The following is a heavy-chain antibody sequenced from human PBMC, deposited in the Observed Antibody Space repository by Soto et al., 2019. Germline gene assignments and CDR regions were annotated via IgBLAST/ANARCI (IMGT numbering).Heavy chain of an antibody. CDR2: LSAGGTAT. J-gene: IGHJ4*01. CDR3: ASAVGGSSYAYLPAD. D-gene: IGHD5-18*01. CDR1: GFIFSSSA. V-gene: IGHV3-23*01. Sequence: EVHLLESGGGLVQPGGSLRLSCAASGFIFSSSAMTWVRQAPGKGLEWVSGLSAGGTATYYADSVKGRFTISRDNSKNTLYLQVNSLRVEDTALYDCASAVGGSSYAYLPADWGHGTLVTVSS.